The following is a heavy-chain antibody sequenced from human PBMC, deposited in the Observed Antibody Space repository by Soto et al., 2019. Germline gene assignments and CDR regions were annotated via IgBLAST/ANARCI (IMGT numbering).Heavy chain of an antibody. V-gene: IGHV3-30*18. CDR1: GFTFSSYG. CDR2: ISYDGSNK. CDR3: AKGSPGPPFDY. J-gene: IGHJ4*02. Sequence: PGGSLRLSCAASGFTFSSYGMHWVRQAPGKGLEWVAVISYDGSNKYYADSVKGRFTISRDNSKNTLYLQMNSLRAEDTAVYYCAKGSPGPPFDYWGQGTLVTV.